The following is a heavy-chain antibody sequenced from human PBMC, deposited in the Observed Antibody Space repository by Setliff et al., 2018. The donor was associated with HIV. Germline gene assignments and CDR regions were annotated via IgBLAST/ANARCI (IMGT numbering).Heavy chain of an antibody. Sequence: GESLKISCAASGFTFSSFAMSWVRQAPGKGLEWVSSISGSGGGTYYEDSVKGRFTISRDNSKNTLYLQMNSLRAEDTAVYYCAKASVVNVVATTIWFWGQGTLVTVSS. CDR1: GFTFSSFA. CDR2: ISGSGGGT. V-gene: IGHV3-23*01. CDR3: AKASVVNVVATTIWF. D-gene: IGHD1-26*01. J-gene: IGHJ4*02.